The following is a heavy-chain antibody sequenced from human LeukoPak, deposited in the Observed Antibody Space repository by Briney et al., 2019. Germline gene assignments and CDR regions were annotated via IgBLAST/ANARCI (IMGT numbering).Heavy chain of an antibody. D-gene: IGHD6-13*01. Sequence: PGGSLRLSCAASGFTFSSYWMSWVRRAPGKGLEWVANIKQDGSEKYYVDSVKGRFTISRDNAKNSLYLQMNSLRAEDTAVYYCASGFGSSWYYYYYYMDVWGKGTTVTVSS. J-gene: IGHJ6*03. CDR2: IKQDGSEK. CDR3: ASGFGSSWYYYYYYMDV. CDR1: GFTFSSYW. V-gene: IGHV3-7*01.